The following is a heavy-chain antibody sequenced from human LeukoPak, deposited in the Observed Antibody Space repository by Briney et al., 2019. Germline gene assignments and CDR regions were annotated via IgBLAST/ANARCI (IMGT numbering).Heavy chain of an antibody. V-gene: IGHV4-34*01. J-gene: IGHJ4*02. CDR1: GGSFSGYY. D-gene: IGHD3-3*01. CDR2: INHSGTT. Sequence: SETLSLTCTVHGGSFSGYYWSWIRQPPGKGLEWIGEINHSGTTNYNPSLKSRVTISVDKSKNQFSLKLNSVTAADTAVYYCARSDFWSGYANYWGQGTLVNVSS. CDR3: ARSDFWSGYANY.